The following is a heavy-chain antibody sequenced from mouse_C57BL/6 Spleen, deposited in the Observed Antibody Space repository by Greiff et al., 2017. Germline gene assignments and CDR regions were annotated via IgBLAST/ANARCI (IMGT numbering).Heavy chain of an antibody. J-gene: IGHJ4*01. CDR3: ARPPYYSNYDYAMDY. V-gene: IGHV5-12*01. CDR2: ISNGGGST. D-gene: IGHD2-5*01. CDR1: GFTFSDYY. Sequence: DVMLVGSGGGLVQPGGSLKLSCAASGFTFSDYYMYWVRQTPEKRLEWVAYISNGGGSTYYPDTVKGRFTISRDNAKNTLYLQMSRLKSEDTSMYYCARPPYYSNYDYAMDYWGQGTSVTVSS.